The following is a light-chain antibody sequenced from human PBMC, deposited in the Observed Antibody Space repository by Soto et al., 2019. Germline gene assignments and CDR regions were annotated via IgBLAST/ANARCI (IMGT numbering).Light chain of an antibody. Sequence: EIVMTQSPATLSVSPGERATLSCRASQNVASKVAWYQQTPGQAPRLLIFGASTRAPGIPARFSGSGSGTEFTRTISSLQSEDFVVYYCQHYNNRPLTFGGGTKVEIK. V-gene: IGKV3-15*01. CDR3: QHYNNRPLT. J-gene: IGKJ4*01. CDR1: QNVASK. CDR2: GAS.